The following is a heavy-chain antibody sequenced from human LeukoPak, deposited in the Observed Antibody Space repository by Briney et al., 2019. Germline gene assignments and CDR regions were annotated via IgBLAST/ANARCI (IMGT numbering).Heavy chain of an antibody. CDR1: GFTFSSYG. Sequence: PGRSLRLSCAASGFTFSSYGMHWVRQAPGKGLEWVAVISYDGSNKYYADSVKGRFTISRDNSKNTLYLQMNSLRAEDTAVYYCAKENTVFGMDVWGQGTTVTVSS. V-gene: IGHV3-30*18. CDR3: AKENTVFGMDV. J-gene: IGHJ6*02. D-gene: IGHD4-17*01. CDR2: ISYDGSNK.